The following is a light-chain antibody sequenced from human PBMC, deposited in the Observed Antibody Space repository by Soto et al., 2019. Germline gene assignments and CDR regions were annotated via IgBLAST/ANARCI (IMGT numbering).Light chain of an antibody. CDR2: GAS. Sequence: EIVMTQSPATLSVSPGERVTLSCRTSHSVNSHVAWYQQKPGQAPRLLLYGASTRATGIPVRFSGSGFGTEFTLTISSLQSEDFAVYYCQQYNNWPPWTFGQGTKVDIK. CDR1: HSVNSH. J-gene: IGKJ1*01. CDR3: QQYNNWPPWT. V-gene: IGKV3-15*01.